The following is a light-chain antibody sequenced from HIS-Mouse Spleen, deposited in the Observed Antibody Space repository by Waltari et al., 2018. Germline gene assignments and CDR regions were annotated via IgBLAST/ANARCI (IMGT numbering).Light chain of an antibody. V-gene: IGLV2-14*03. J-gene: IGLJ2*01. CDR3: SSYTSSSTEV. CDR1: SSHAGGHNY. Sequence: QSALTQPASVSGSPGQSITISCTGTSSHAGGHNYVSLYQQHPGKAPKLMIYDVSNRPSGVSNRFSGSKSGNTASLTISGLQAEDEADYYCSSYTSSSTEVFGGGTKLTVL. CDR2: DVS.